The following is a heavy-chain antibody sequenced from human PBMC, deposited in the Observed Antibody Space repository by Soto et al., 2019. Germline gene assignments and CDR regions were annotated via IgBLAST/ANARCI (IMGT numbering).Heavy chain of an antibody. J-gene: IGHJ6*02. Sequence: SEALPLTCDGRGGSISSSHWCWFQQTQGKGLEWIGYIYYSGSTNYNPSLKSRVTISVDTSKNQFSLKLSSVTAADTAVYYCARHAYVEMATMGHYYYYGMDFWGQGTTVTVSS. CDR2: IYYSGST. CDR3: ARHAYVEMATMGHYYYYGMDF. D-gene: IGHD5-12*01. CDR1: GGSISSSH. V-gene: IGHV4-59*08.